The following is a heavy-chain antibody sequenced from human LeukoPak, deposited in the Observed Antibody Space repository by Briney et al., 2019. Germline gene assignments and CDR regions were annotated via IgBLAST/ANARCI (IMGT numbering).Heavy chain of an antibody. CDR2: IQQDGSEK. CDR1: GFTFRNYW. J-gene: IGHJ4*02. D-gene: IGHD3-16*02. CDR3: ARDWESYRCVEY. V-gene: IGHV3-7*01. Sequence: QPGGSLRLSCAASGFTFRNYWMSWVRQAPGKGLEWVANIQQDGSEKNYVDSVKGRFTISRDNAKNSLYLQMNSLRVEDTAVYYCARDWESYRCVEYWGQGTLVTVSS.